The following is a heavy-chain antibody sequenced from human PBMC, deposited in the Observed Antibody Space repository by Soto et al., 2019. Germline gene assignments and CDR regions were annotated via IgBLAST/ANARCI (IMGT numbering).Heavy chain of an antibody. V-gene: IGHV1-69*13. Sequence: SVKVSCKASGGTFYTYTFSWVRQAPGQGLEWMGSITPIYPTTNYAEKFQGRLTVTADGSTNTAYMELNSLTSEDTAVYYCARIPRYSFPTSDDLDSWGQGTMVTVSS. J-gene: IGHJ4*02. CDR3: ARIPRYSFPTSDDLDS. D-gene: IGHD5-18*01. CDR1: GGTFYTYT. CDR2: ITPIYPTT.